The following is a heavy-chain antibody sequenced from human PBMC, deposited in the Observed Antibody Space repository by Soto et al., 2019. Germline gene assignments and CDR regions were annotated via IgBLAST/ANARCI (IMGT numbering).Heavy chain of an antibody. J-gene: IGHJ4*02. Sequence: EVQLLESGGGLVQPGGSLRLSCAASGFTFSTYAMIWVHQAPGKGLEWVSAISGSGDSTYYADSVKGRFTISRDNSKNTLYLQMSSLRADDTAIYYCAKDSFINLRGYDSYWGQGTLVTVSS. D-gene: IGHD5-12*01. V-gene: IGHV3-23*01. CDR1: GFTFSTYA. CDR2: ISGSGDST. CDR3: AKDSFINLRGYDSY.